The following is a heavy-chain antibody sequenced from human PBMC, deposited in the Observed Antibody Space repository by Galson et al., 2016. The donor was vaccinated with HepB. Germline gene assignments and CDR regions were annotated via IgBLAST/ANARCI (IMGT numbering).Heavy chain of an antibody. J-gene: IGHJ6*02. CDR1: GYTFTNFG. D-gene: IGHD2-2*01. V-gene: IGHV1-18*01. Sequence: SVKVSCKASGYTFTNFGISWVRQAPGQGPEWMGWISDNNTNYAQIFQGRVTMTTDTSTSTAYMELRFLRSDDTAVYYCARDCRSNTRCPFYYYYYGLDVWGQGTTVTVSS. CDR2: ISDNNT. CDR3: ARDCRSNTRCPFYYYYYGLDV.